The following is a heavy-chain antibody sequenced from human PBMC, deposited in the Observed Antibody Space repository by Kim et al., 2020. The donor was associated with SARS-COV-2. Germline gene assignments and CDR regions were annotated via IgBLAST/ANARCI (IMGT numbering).Heavy chain of an antibody. D-gene: IGHD6-13*01. J-gene: IGHJ5*02. CDR3: ARGRLIAAADWFDP. Sequence: SETLSLTCTVSGGSISSYYWSWIRQPPGKGLEWIGYIYYSGSTNYNPSLKSRVTISVDTSKNQFSLKLSSVTAADTAVYYCARGRLIAAADWFDPWGQGTLVTVSS. V-gene: IGHV4-59*01. CDR2: IYYSGST. CDR1: GGSISSYY.